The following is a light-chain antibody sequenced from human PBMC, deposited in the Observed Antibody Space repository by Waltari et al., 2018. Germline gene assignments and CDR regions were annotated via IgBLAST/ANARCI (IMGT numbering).Light chain of an antibody. Sequence: DVQMTQSPSSLSAFVGYRVTITCRASRNIYTFLNGYQHKVGKAPDVLIYGVSTLQGGVPSRFRGSGSGTDFTLTIRSLQSEDVATYYCQQTYRPRHTFGQGTKVEIK. CDR3: QQTYRPRHT. CDR1: RNIYTF. J-gene: IGKJ2*01. CDR2: GVS. V-gene: IGKV1-39*01.